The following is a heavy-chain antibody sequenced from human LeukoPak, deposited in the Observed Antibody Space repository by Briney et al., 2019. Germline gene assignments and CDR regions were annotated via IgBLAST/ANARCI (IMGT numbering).Heavy chain of an antibody. CDR2: ISSSSSYI. V-gene: IGHV3-21*01. D-gene: IGHD6-19*01. CDR1: GFTFSSYS. Sequence: GGSLRLSCAASGFTFSSYSMNWVRQAPGKGLEWVSSISSSSSYIYYADSVKGRFTISRDNAKNSLYLQMNSLRAEDTAVYYCARGGGYSSGWFLFDYWGQGTLVTVSS. CDR3: ARGGGYSSGWFLFDY. J-gene: IGHJ4*02.